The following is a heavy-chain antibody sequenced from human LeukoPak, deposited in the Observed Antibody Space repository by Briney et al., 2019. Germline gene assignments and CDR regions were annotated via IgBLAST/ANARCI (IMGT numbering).Heavy chain of an antibody. CDR1: GGSISSYY. Sequence: SETLSLTCTVSGGSISSYYWSWLRQPPGKGLEWIGYIYYSGSTNYNPSLKSRVTISVDTSKNQFSLKLTSVTAADTAVYYCARGGEGYPLPHYFDYWGQGTLVTVSS. D-gene: IGHD5-18*01. CDR2: IYYSGST. J-gene: IGHJ4*02. V-gene: IGHV4-59*01. CDR3: ARGGEGYPLPHYFDY.